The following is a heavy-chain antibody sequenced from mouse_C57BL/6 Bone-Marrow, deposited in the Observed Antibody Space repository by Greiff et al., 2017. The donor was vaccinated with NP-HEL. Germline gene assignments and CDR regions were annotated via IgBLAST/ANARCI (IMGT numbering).Heavy chain of an antibody. V-gene: IGHV5-4*03. D-gene: IGHD1-1*01. Sequence: DVMLVESGGGLVKPGGSLKLSCAASGFTFSSYAMSWVRQTPEKRLEWVATISAGGSYTYYPDNVKGRVTISRDNAKKNLYLQMSHLKSEYTAMYYCARGSGRITRFAYWGQGTLVTVSA. CDR2: ISAGGSYT. CDR3: ARGSGRITRFAY. J-gene: IGHJ3*01. CDR1: GFTFSSYA.